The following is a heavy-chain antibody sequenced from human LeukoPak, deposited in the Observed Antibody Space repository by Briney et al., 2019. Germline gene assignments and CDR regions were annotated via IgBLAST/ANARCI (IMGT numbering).Heavy chain of an antibody. D-gene: IGHD3-16*01. CDR1: KFTFSSYW. J-gene: IGHJ5*02. CDR3: AKGASSAMWFDP. Sequence: PGGSLRLSCAASKFTFSSYWMHWVRQALGKGLEWVANIKEDGSEKHHVDSVKGRFTISRDNAQNSVFLQMNSLRVEDTAIYYCAKGASSAMWFDPWGQGTLVTVSS. CDR2: IKEDGSEK. V-gene: IGHV3-7*01.